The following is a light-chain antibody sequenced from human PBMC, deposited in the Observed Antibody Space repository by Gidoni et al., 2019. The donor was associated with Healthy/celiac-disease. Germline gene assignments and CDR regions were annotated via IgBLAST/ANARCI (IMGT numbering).Light chain of an antibody. CDR2: DVS. Sequence: HSALTQPASLSGSPGQSITIYCTGTSSDIGGYNYDSWYQQHPGKAPQLMIYDVSNRPSGVSNRFSSSKSGNTASLTISRLQAEDEADYYCSSYTGSSTLVFGTGTKVTVL. V-gene: IGLV2-14*01. J-gene: IGLJ1*01. CDR1: SSDIGGYNY. CDR3: SSYTGSSTLV.